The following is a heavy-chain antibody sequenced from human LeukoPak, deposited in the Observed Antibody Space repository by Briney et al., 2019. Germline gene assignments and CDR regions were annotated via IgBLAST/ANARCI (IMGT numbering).Heavy chain of an antibody. D-gene: IGHD3-10*01. J-gene: IGHJ4*02. CDR3: ARGSSASYYNSRFDY. Sequence: PGGSLRPSCAASGFTFNNYAMTWVRQAPDKGLEWVSTVSGSGGSTYYADSMKGRFTISRDNSKNTLSLQMSGLRAEDAAVYYCARGSSASYYNSRFDYWGQGTLVTVSS. CDR1: GFTFNNYA. V-gene: IGHV3-23*01. CDR2: VSGSGGST.